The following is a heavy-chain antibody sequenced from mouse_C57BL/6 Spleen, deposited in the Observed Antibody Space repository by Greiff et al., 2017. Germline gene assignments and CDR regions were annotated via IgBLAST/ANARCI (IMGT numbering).Heavy chain of an antibody. V-gene: IGHV1-69*01. CDR2: IDPSDSYT. CDR1: GYNFTSYW. D-gene: IGHD1-1*01. CDR3: ARELRYFDY. Sequence: VQLQQPGAELVMPGASVKLSCKASGYNFTSYWMHWVKQRPGQGLEWIGEIDPSDSYTNYNQKFKGKSTLTVDKSSSTAYMHLSSLTSEDSAVYYCARELRYFDYWGQGTTLTVAS. J-gene: IGHJ2*01.